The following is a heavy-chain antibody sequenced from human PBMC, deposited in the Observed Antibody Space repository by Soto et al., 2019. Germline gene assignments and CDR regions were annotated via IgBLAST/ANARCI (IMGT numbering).Heavy chain of an antibody. V-gene: IGHV3-23*01. CDR1: GFTFSSYA. CDR2: ISGSGGST. CDR3: AKSRTKGIAAAGLRVY. Sequence: GGSLRLSCAASGFTFSSYAMSWVRQAPGKGLEWVSAISGSGGSTYYADSVKGRFTISRDNSKNTLYLQMNSLRAEDTAVYYCAKSRTKGIAAAGLRVYWGQGTLVTVSS. D-gene: IGHD6-13*01. J-gene: IGHJ4*02.